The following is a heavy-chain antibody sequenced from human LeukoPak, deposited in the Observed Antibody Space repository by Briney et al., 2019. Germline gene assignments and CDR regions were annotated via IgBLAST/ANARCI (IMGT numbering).Heavy chain of an antibody. J-gene: IGHJ4*02. CDR2: IYYSGST. D-gene: IGHD5-12*01. CDR1: GGSISSYY. CDR3: AIGSVATTFNY. V-gene: IGHV4-59*01. Sequence: SETLSLTCTVSGGSISSYYWSWIRQPPGKGLEWIGYIYYSGSTNYNPSLKSRVTISVDTSKNQFSLKLSSVTAADTAVYYCAIGSVATTFNYWGQGTLVTVSS.